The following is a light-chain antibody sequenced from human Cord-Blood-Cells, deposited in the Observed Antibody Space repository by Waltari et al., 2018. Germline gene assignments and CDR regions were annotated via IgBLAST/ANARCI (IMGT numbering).Light chain of an antibody. CDR1: QSFSSY. CDR2: AAS. J-gene: IGKJ1*01. Sequence: DIQMTQSPSSLSASVGDRVTITCRASQSFSSYLNWYQQKPGKAPKLLIYAASSLQSGVPSKFRCSGSGKDFPLTNSSLQTENFATYYFQPSYSTPPKFGPGTKVEIK. CDR3: QPSYSTPPK. V-gene: IGKV1-39*01.